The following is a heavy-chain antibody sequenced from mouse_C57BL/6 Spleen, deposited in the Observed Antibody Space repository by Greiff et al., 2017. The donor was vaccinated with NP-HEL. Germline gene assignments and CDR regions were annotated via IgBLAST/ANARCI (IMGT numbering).Heavy chain of an antibody. CDR3: ARRVPDWYFEV. V-gene: IGHV5-17*01. J-gene: IGHJ1*03. Sequence: EVMLVESGGGLVKPGGSLQLSCAASGFTFSDYGMHWVRQAPEKGLEWVAYISSGSSTIYYADTVKGRFTISRDNAKNTLFLQMTSLRSEDTAMYYCARRVPDWYFEVWGTGTTVTVSS. CDR1: GFTFSDYG. CDR2: ISSGSSTI.